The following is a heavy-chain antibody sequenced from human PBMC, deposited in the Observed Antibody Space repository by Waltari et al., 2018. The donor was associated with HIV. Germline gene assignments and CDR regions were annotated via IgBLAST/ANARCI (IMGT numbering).Heavy chain of an antibody. Sequence: QQQLQESGPGLVKPSETLSLTCSVSGGSLSSTVYYWGGIRQPPGKRLEWIGSIFYSGTTYYNPSLKSRVTISVDTSKNQFSLNLSFVTDADTAVYYCVRTDTTGYYPYWGQGTLVTVSS. V-gene: IGHV4-39*01. CDR2: IFYSGTT. CDR3: VRTDTTGYYPY. D-gene: IGHD3-9*01. J-gene: IGHJ4*02. CDR1: GGSLSSTVYY.